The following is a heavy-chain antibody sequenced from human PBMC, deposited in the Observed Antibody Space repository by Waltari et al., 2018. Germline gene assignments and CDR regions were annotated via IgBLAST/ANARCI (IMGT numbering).Heavy chain of an antibody. CDR1: GMALSSYG. CDR3: VTGLTTVTAKDYFDH. Sequence: EVQLVESGGGSVQPGGSLRLSCAASGMALSSYGWNGVRQAPGKGLEWVANIKQDGSEKNYVDSVEGRFSISRDNAQNSLYLQMNSLRAEDTAIYYCVTGLTTVTAKDYFDHWGQGALVTVSS. CDR2: IKQDGSEK. V-gene: IGHV3-7*01. D-gene: IGHD4-17*01. J-gene: IGHJ4*02.